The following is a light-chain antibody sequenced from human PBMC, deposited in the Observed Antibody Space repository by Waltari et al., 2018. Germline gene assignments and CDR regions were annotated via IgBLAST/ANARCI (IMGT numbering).Light chain of an antibody. CDR3: MIWRSGASE. CDR1: SGVNVANTR. V-gene: IGLV5-45*03. J-gene: IGLJ2*01. Sequence: QAVLTQPSSLSASPGASASLTCTLRSGVNVANTRIYWYQQKPGSPPPYLLRYKSDSDKHKGSGVPSRFSGSKDASANAGILLISGLQSEDEADYYCMIWRSGASEFGGGTKLTVL. CDR2: YKSDSDK.